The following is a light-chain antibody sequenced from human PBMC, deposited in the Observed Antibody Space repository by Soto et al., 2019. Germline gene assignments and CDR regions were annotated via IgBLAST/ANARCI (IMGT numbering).Light chain of an antibody. J-gene: IGKJ1*01. CDR3: HQYNDGPGGT. Sequence: EIVMTQSPATLSLSPGERATLSCWASQSVSTNLAWHQQSPGQAPRLLIFGASTRATGIPVRFSGSGSGRQFTLTISSLQSEDFAVYYCHQYNDGPGGTFGQGTKVGIK. CDR2: GAS. V-gene: IGKV3-15*01. CDR1: QSVSTN.